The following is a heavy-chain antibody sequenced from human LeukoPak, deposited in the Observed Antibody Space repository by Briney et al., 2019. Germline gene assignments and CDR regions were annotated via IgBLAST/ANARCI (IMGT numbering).Heavy chain of an antibody. J-gene: IGHJ6*02. CDR3: AKEEYSTRYYYYGMDV. D-gene: IGHD2-2*01. CDR1: GFTFSSYA. CDR2: ISGGGDST. V-gene: IGHV3-23*01. Sequence: GGSLRLSCAASGFTFSSYAMSWVRQAPGKGLEWVSAISGGGDSTFYADSVKGRFTISRDNSKNTLYLQMSSLRAEDAAIYYCAKEEYSTRYYYYGMDVWGQGTTVTVSS.